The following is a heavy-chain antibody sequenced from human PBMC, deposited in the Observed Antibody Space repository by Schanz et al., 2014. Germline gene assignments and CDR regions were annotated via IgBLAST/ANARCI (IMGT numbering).Heavy chain of an antibody. D-gene: IGHD2-2*01. CDR1: GFTFGSYG. Sequence: VQLVESGGGVVQPGRSLRLSCAASGFTFGSYGMSWVRQGPGKGLEWVSGISGGGGTRNYADSVKGRFTVFRDNSKRTLYLEINDPRAEDTAVYYCAKDSCSSTTCYGYGMDVWGQGSTXTVSS. CDR2: ISGGGGTR. V-gene: IGHV3-23*04. J-gene: IGHJ6*02. CDR3: AKDSCSSTTCYGYGMDV.